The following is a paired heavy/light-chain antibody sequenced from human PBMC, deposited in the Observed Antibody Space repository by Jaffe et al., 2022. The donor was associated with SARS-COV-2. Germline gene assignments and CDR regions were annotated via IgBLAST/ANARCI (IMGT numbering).Heavy chain of an antibody. Sequence: QLQLQESGPGLVKPSETLSLTCTVSGGSISSSSDYWGWIRQPPGKGLDWIGSIYYRGNTYYNPSLKSRVTISADTSKNQLSLKLSSVTAADTAVYYCGRHDYDGSGRPFDYWGQGVLVTVSS. CDR2: IYYRGNT. D-gene: IGHD3-22*01. CDR1: GGSISSSSDY. CDR3: GRHDYDGSGRPFDY. V-gene: IGHV4-39*01. J-gene: IGHJ4*02.
Light chain of an antibody. V-gene: IGKV4-1*01. CDR3: QQYHSTPLT. CDR1: QSVLYRYNNKNY. Sequence: DIVMTQSPDSLAVSLGERATINCRSSQSVLYRYNNKNYLAWYQQKPGQPPKLLIYWASTRESGVPDRFSGSGSGTDFTLTISSLQAEDVAVYYCQQYHSTPLTFGGGTKVEIK. CDR2: WAS. J-gene: IGKJ4*01.